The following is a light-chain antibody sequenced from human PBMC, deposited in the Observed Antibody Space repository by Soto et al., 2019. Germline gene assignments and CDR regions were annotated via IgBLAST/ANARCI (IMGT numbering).Light chain of an antibody. CDR2: AAS. CDR3: QQYNSYFFT. V-gene: IGKV1-27*01. CDR1: QGIRNF. J-gene: IGKJ3*01. Sequence: DIQMTQSPTSLSASVGDRVTITCRASQGIRNFVAWYQQKPGKAPKLLIYAASTLQSGVPSRFSGSGSGTDFTLTINSLQTDDIATYFCQQYNSYFFTFGPGTKVDVK.